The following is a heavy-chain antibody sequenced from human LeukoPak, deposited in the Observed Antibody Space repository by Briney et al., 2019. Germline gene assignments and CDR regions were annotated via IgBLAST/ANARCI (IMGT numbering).Heavy chain of an antibody. CDR3: ARGVSSFDY. CDR2: ISSSGSTI. D-gene: IGHD1-26*01. Sequence: LSLTCTVSGGSIGSYYWSWVRQAPGKGLEWVSYISSSGSTIYYADSVKGRFTISRDNAKNSLYLQMNSLRAEDTAVYYCARGVSSFDYWGQGTLVTVSS. J-gene: IGHJ4*02. CDR1: GGSIGSYY. V-gene: IGHV3-48*03.